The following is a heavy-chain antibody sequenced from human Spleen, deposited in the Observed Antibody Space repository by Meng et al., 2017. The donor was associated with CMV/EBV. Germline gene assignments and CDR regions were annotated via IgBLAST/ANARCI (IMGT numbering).Heavy chain of an antibody. CDR3: ARDQQLIPAEYFQH. J-gene: IGHJ1*01. Sequence: SGYTFTSYGMGWLQQAPGQGLEWMGWISAYNGNTIYAQKVQGRVTMTTDASTNTAYLELRSLRSDDTAIYYCARDQQLIPAEYFQHWGPGTLVTVSS. D-gene: IGHD6-13*01. V-gene: IGHV1-18*01. CDR2: ISAYNGNT. CDR1: GYTFTSYG.